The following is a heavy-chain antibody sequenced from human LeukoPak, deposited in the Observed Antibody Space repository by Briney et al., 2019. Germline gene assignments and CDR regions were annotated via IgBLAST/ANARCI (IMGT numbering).Heavy chain of an antibody. CDR3: ATKQWLAPPPDS. V-gene: IGHV3-74*01. D-gene: IGHD6-19*01. CDR2: INTDGTVT. CDR1: GFTFSKYW. J-gene: IGHJ4*02. Sequence: GGSLRLSCAASGFTFSKYWMLWVRQAPWKGLQSVSRINTDGTVTTYADSVKGRFTVSRDNADNTMFLQMNSVRDEDTAVYYCATKQWLAPPPDSWGQGTPVTVSS.